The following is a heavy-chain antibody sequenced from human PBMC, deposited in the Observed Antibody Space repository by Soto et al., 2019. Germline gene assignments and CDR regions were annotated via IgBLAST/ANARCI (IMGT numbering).Heavy chain of an antibody. D-gene: IGHD2-21*02. Sequence: EVQLVESGGGLVKPGGSLRLSCAASGFTFSSYSMTWVRQAPGKGLEWVSSISSSSSYIYYADSVKGRFTISRDNAKNSLYLQMNSLRAEDTAVYYCARDLVVTAIHYYYYGMDVWGQGTTVTVSS. J-gene: IGHJ6*02. V-gene: IGHV3-21*01. CDR2: ISSSSSYI. CDR3: ARDLVVTAIHYYYYGMDV. CDR1: GFTFSSYS.